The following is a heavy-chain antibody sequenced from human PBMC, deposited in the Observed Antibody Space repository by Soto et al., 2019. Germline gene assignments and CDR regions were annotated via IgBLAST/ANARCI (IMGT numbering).Heavy chain of an antibody. CDR2: IYTGGNT. J-gene: IGHJ6*02. CDR3: ARDYYYGSGNYYRADYYHYGMDV. Sequence: GGSLRLSCAASGFTVTSYYMSWVRQAPGKGLEWVSLIYTGGNTNYADSVKGRFTLSRDNSKNTLYLQMNSLRAEDTAVYYCARDYYYGSGNYYRADYYHYGMDVWGQGTTVTVSS. V-gene: IGHV3-53*01. CDR1: GFTVTSYY. D-gene: IGHD3-10*01.